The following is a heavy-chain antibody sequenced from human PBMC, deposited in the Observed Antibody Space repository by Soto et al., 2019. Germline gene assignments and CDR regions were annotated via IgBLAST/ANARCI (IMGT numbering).Heavy chain of an antibody. CDR1: GDSVSSNSAA. J-gene: IGHJ6*02. CDR3: ARTSRAVAAAGTDYYYYYYGMDV. Sequence: SQTLSLTFAISGDSVSSNSAAWNWIRQSPSRGLEWLGRTYYRSKWYNDYAVSVKSRITINPDTSKNQFSLQLNSVTPEDTAVYYCARTSRAVAAAGTDYYYYYYGMDVWGQGTTVTVSS. CDR2: TYYRSKWYN. V-gene: IGHV6-1*01. D-gene: IGHD6-13*01.